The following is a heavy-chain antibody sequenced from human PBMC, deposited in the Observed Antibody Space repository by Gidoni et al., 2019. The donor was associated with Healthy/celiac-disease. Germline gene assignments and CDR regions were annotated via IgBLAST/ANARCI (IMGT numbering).Heavy chain of an antibody. D-gene: IGHD4-17*01. V-gene: IGHV3-53*01. CDR2: IYSGGST. J-gene: IGHJ2*01. CDR1: GFTVRSND. CDR3: AREGSMTTVSNWYFDL. Sequence: EVQLVESGGGLIQPVGSLRLSCAASGFTVRSNDMSWVRQAPGKGLEWVAVIYSGGSTYYADSVKGRFTISRDNSKNTLYLQMNSLRAEDTAVYDCAREGSMTTVSNWYFDLWGRGTLVTVSS.